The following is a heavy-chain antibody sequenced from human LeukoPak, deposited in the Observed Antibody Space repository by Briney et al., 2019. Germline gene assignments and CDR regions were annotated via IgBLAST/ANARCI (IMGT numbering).Heavy chain of an antibody. CDR3: ARERAVTTYYYFDY. Sequence: SETLSLTCTVSGGSINNNNYYWGWIRQPPGKGLEWIGRIYYSGSTNYNPSLKSRVTISVDTSKNQFSLKLSSVTAADTAVYYCARERAVTTYYYFDYWGQGTLVTVSS. V-gene: IGHV4-39*07. CDR1: GGSINNNNYY. CDR2: IYYSGST. D-gene: IGHD4-17*01. J-gene: IGHJ4*02.